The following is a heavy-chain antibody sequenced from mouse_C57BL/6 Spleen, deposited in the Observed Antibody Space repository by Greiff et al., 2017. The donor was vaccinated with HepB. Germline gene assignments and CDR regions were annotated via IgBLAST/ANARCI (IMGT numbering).Heavy chain of an antibody. V-gene: IGHV1-53*01. D-gene: IGHD3-2*02. CDR1: GYTFTSYW. CDR2: INPSNGGT. J-gene: IGHJ3*01. Sequence: QVQLKQPGTELVKPGASVKLSCKASGYTFTSYWMHWVKQRPGQGLEWIGNINPSNGGTNYNEKFKSKATLTVDKSSSTAYMQLSSLTSEDSAVYYCARGETAQATPFAYWGQGTLVTVSA. CDR3: ARGETAQATPFAY.